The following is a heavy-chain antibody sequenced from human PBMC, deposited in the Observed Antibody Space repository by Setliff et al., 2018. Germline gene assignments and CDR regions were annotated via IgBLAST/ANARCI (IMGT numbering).Heavy chain of an antibody. D-gene: IGHD3-3*01. V-gene: IGHV1-2*04. CDR1: GYTFTGYY. Sequence: ASVKVSCKASGYTFTGYYMHWVRQAPGQGLEWMGWINPNSGGTNYAQKFQGWVTITRDTSLSTAYMVLSRLRSDDTAVYYCARGRDFWSGYLVYWGQGTLVTVSS. CDR2: INPNSGGT. J-gene: IGHJ4*02. CDR3: ARGRDFWSGYLVY.